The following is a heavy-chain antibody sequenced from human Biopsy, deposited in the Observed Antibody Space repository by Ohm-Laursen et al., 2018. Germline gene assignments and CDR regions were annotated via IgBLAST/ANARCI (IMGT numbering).Heavy chain of an antibody. D-gene: IGHD5-18*01. V-gene: IGHV4-4*07. J-gene: IGHJ4*02. CDR1: GGSISNYY. CDR3: ARGSSYGYDFDY. Sequence: GTLSLTCTVSGGSISNYYWSWIRQPAGKGLEWIGRIYSSGSTNYNPSLKSRVTISVDTSKNQFSLKLSSVTAADTAVYFCARGSSYGYDFDYWGQGTLVAVSS. CDR2: IYSSGST.